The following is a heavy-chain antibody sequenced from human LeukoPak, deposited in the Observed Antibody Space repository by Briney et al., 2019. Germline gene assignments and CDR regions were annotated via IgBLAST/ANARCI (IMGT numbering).Heavy chain of an antibody. CDR3: ARGIDDSSGYYPLGY. J-gene: IGHJ4*02. CDR2: INAGNGNT. CDR1: GYTFTSYA. Sequence: ASVKVSCKASGYTFTSYAMHWVRQAPGQRLEWMGWINAGNGNTKYSQKFQGRVTITRDTSASTAYMELSSLRSEDTAVYYCARGIDDSSGYYPLGYWGQGTLVTVSS. D-gene: IGHD3-22*01. V-gene: IGHV1-3*01.